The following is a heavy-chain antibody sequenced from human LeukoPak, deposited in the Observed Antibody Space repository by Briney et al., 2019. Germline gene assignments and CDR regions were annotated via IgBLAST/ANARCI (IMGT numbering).Heavy chain of an antibody. CDR2: INSDGSST. V-gene: IGHV3-74*01. CDR3: VRNSEEYVRGSYRYADAFDI. Sequence: GGSLRLSCVASGFTLRSYWMHWVRQVPGKGLMWVSRINSDGSSTDYADSVKGRFTISRDNAKNTLFLQMSSLRAEDTAMYYCVRNSEEYVRGSYRYADAFDIWGQGTTVTVSS. D-gene: IGHD3-16*02. CDR1: GFTLRSYW. J-gene: IGHJ3*02.